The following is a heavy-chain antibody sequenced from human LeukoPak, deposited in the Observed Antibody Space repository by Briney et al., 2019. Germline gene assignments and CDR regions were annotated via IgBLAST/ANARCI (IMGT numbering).Heavy chain of an antibody. D-gene: IGHD2-2*01. J-gene: IGHJ5*02. CDR3: ARDGCSSTSCYPGWFDP. Sequence: ASVKVSCKASGGTFSSYAISWVRQAPGRGLEWMGGIIPIFGTANYAQKFQGRVTITADESTSTAYMELSSLRSEDTAVYYCARDGCSSTSCYPGWFDPWGQGTLVTVSS. V-gene: IGHV1-69*13. CDR2: IIPIFGTA. CDR1: GGTFSSYA.